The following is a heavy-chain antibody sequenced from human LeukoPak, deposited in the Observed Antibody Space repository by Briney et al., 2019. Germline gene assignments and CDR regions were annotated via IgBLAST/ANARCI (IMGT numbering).Heavy chain of an antibody. CDR2: IKSRADGGTA. V-gene: IGHV3-15*01. CDR1: GFSFTNAW. J-gene: IGHJ4*02. CDR3: SAVGWR. Sequence: GGPLRLSCGASGFSFTNAWMSWVRQAPGTGLEYIGRIKSRADGGTADYSAPVKGRFTISRDDSKNTLYLQMNSLKIEDTAVYYCSAVGWRWGQGTLVTVSS. D-gene: IGHD6-19*01.